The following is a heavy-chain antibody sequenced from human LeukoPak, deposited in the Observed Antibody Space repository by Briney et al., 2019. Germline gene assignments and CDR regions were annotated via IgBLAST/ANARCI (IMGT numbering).Heavy chain of an antibody. CDR2: IFWADDK. CDR3: AHSVRHYYGSGSYYEVFDY. J-gene: IGHJ4*02. CDR1: GFSLRTSGVG. Sequence: SGPTLVNPTQTLTLTCTFSGFSLRTSGVGVGWIRQPPGKALDWLAFIFWADDKRYSPSLKSRLTITKYTSKNQVVLTMTNMGPVDTATYYCAHSVRHYYGSGSYYEVFDYWGQGTLVIVSS. V-gene: IGHV2-5*02. D-gene: IGHD3-10*01.